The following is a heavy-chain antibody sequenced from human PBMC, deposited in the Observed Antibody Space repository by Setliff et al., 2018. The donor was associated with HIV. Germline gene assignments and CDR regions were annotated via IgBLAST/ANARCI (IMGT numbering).Heavy chain of an antibody. Sequence: ASVKVSCKTSGYTFSRYGITWLRQAPGQGPEWMGWISTYSGSTKYAENLQGRVTMTTDTSTSTAYMELRSLRSDDTAVYYCARDPTTALHPPLNWFDPWGQGTLVTVSS. CDR2: ISTYSGST. CDR3: ARDPTTALHPPLNWFDP. V-gene: IGHV1-18*01. CDR1: GYTFSRYG. D-gene: IGHD4-17*01. J-gene: IGHJ5*02.